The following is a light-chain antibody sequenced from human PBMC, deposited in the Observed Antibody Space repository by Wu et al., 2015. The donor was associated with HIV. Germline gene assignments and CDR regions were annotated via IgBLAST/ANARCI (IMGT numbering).Light chain of an antibody. Sequence: DIQMTQSPSSLSASVGDRVTITCRSSQSISYYLNWYQQKPGKAPNLLIYATSSLQSGVPSRFSGSGSGTDFTLTISRLEPEDFAVYYCQQYGTSQITFGQGTRLEIK. CDR3: QQYGTSQIT. CDR1: QSISYY. V-gene: IGKV1-39*01. CDR2: ATS. J-gene: IGKJ5*01.